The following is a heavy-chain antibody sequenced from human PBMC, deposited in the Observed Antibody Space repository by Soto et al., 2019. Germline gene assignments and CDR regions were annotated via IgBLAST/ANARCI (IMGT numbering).Heavy chain of an antibody. V-gene: IGHV3-30*18. J-gene: IGHJ4*02. Sequence: GGSLSLSCAASGFPFSSYGMHWVRQAPGKGLEWVAVISYDGSNKYYADPVKGRFTISRDNSKNTLYLQMNSLRAEDTAVYYCAKEATGYSSGWYDYFDYWGQGTLATVSS. CDR2: ISYDGSNK. CDR3: AKEATGYSSGWYDYFDY. CDR1: GFPFSSYG. D-gene: IGHD6-19*01.